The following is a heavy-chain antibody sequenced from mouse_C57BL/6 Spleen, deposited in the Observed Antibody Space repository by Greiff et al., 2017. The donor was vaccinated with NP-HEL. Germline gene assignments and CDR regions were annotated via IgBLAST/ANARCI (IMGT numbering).Heavy chain of an antibody. CDR3: ARRITTVVATGYYAMDY. J-gene: IGHJ4*01. D-gene: IGHD1-1*01. CDR1: GYSFTDYN. V-gene: IGHV1-39*01. Sequence: EVQLQQSGPELVKPGASVKISCKASGYSFTDYNMNWVKQSNGKSLEWIGVINPNYGTTSYNQKFKGKATLTVDQSSSTAYMQLNSLTSEDSAGYDCARRITTVVATGYYAMDYWGQGTSVTVSS. CDR2: INPNYGTT.